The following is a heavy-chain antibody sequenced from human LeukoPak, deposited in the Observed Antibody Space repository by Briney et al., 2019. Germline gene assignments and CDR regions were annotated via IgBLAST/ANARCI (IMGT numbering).Heavy chain of an antibody. CDR3: ARLGPGGVLAHPSYYYYYMDV. CDR2: IYYSGST. J-gene: IGHJ6*03. V-gene: IGHV4-59*08. D-gene: IGHD2-8*01. Sequence: PSETLSLTCTVSGGSISSYYWSWIRQPPGKGLEWIGYIYYSGSTNYNPSLKSRVTISVDTSKNQFSLKLSSVTAADTAVYYCARLGPGGVLAHPSYYYYYMDVWGKGTTVTVSS. CDR1: GGSISSYY.